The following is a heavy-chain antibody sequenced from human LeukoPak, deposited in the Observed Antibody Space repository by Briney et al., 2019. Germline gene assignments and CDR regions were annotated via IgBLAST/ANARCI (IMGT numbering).Heavy chain of an antibody. D-gene: IGHD3-16*01. V-gene: IGHV4-61*05. CDR1: GGSISSSTYY. CDR3: ASGGFYNWFDP. Sequence: PSETLSLACTVSGGSISSSTYYWGWIRQPPGKGLEWIGYIYYSGSTNYNPSLKSRVTISVDTSKNQFSLKLSSVTAADTAVYYCASGGFYNWFDPWGQGTLVTVSS. CDR2: IYYSGST. J-gene: IGHJ5*02.